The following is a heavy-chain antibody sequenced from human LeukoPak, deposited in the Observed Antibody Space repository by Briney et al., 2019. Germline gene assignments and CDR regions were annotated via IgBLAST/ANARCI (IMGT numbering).Heavy chain of an antibody. V-gene: IGHV3-11*01. D-gene: IGHD3-22*01. Sequence: GGSLRLSCAASGFTFSDYYMSWIRQAPEKGLEGVSYISSSGSTIYYADSVKGRFTISRDNAKNSLYLQMNSLRAEDTAVYYCASAHYYDSSGYSFDYWGQGTLVTVSS. J-gene: IGHJ4*02. CDR1: GFTFSDYY. CDR3: ASAHYYDSSGYSFDY. CDR2: ISSSGSTI.